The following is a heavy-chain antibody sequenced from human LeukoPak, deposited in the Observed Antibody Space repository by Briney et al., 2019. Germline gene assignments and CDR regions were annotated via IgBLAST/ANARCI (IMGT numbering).Heavy chain of an antibody. CDR3: AKDRGSGWYY. J-gene: IGHJ4*02. CDR2: ITSSGGST. D-gene: IGHD6-19*01. V-gene: IGHV3-23*01. CDR1: GFTFSGFA. Sequence: PGGSLRLSCAASGFTFSGFAMAWVRQAPGKGLEWVSAITSSGGSTYYAESVKGRFTISRDNSKNILYLQMNSLKADDTAIYYCAKDRGSGWYYWGQGTLVTVSS.